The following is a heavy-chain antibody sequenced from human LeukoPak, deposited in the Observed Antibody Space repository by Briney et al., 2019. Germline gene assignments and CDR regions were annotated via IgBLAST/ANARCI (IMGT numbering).Heavy chain of an antibody. CDR2: MNPNSGNT. J-gene: IGHJ6*02. CDR3: ARTAYSSSWYGLPYYYYYGMDV. Sequence: GASVKVSCKASGGTFSGYAIRWVRQATGQGLEWMGWMNPNSGNTGYAQKFQGRVTMTRNTSISTAYMELSSLRSEDTAVYYCARTAYSSSWYGLPYYYYYGMDVWGQGTTVTVSS. CDR1: GGTFSGYA. V-gene: IGHV1-8*02. D-gene: IGHD6-13*01.